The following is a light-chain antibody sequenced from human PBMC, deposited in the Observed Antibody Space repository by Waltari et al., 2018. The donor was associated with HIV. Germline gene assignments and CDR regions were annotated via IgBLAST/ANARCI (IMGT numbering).Light chain of an antibody. J-gene: IGLJ2*01. CDR1: SSDVGGYNY. Sequence: QSALTQPDSVSGTPGQKNTISCTGTSSDVGGYNYVSWYQQHPGKAPKLVIYDVSERPSWVSNRFSDSKSGNTASLTIAVLQAEDEADYNCCSYAGSSTLLFGGGTKVTVL. CDR3: CSYAGSSTLL. CDR2: DVS. V-gene: IGLV2-23*01.